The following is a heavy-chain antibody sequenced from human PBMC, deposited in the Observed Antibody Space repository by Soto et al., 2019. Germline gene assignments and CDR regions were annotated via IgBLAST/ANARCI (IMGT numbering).Heavy chain of an antibody. CDR2: IYPGDSDT. V-gene: IGHV5-51*01. Sequence: GESLKISCKGSGYSFTSYWIGWVRQMPGKGLEWMGIIYPGDSDTRYSPSFQGQVTISADKSISTAYLQWSSLKASDTAMYYCARSEWLRNYYYGMDVWGQGTTVTVSS. CDR1: GYSFTSYW. J-gene: IGHJ6*02. CDR3: ARSEWLRNYYYGMDV. D-gene: IGHD5-12*01.